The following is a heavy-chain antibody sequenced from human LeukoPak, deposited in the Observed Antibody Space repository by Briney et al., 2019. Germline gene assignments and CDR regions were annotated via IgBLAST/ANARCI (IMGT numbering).Heavy chain of an antibody. CDR1: GGSIKSNNW. V-gene: IGHV4-4*02. CDR2: IYHSGST. Sequence: SETLSLTCAVSGGSIKSNNWWSWVRQPPGKGLEWIGEIYHSGSTNYNPSLESRVTVSVDKSKNQFSLKLSSVTAADTAVYYCARESVASRYSSSWYRHLYYYYGMDVWGQGTTVTVSS. CDR3: ARESVASRYSSSWYRHLYYYYGMDV. D-gene: IGHD6-13*01. J-gene: IGHJ6*02.